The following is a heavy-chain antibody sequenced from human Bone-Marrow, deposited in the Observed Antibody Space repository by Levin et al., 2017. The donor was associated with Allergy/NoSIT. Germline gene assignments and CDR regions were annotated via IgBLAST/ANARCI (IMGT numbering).Heavy chain of an antibody. J-gene: IGHJ4*02. CDR2: IKHDGSEK. CDR1: GFTFSGYW. D-gene: IGHD2-2*01. CDR3: AREVPWPLVAVLPAAPYFDY. V-gene: IGHV3-7*01. Sequence: GGSLRLSCAASGFTFSGYWMSWVRQAPGKGLEWVANIKHDGSEKYYVDSVKGRFTISRDNAKNSLYLQMNSLRAEDTAVYYCAREVPWPLVAVLPAAPYFDYWGQGTLVTVSS.